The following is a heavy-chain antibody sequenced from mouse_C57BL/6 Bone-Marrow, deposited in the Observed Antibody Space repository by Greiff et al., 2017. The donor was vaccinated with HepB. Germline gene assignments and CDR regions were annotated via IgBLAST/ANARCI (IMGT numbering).Heavy chain of an antibody. Sequence: VQLQQPGTELVKPGASVKLSCKASGYTFTSYWMHWVKQRPGQGLEWIGNINPSNGGTNYNEKFKSKATLTVDKSSRTAYMQLSSLTSEDSAVYYCARRGEGCYWYVDVWGTGTTVTVSS. CDR1: GYTFTSYW. V-gene: IGHV1-53*01. CDR2: INPSNGGT. J-gene: IGHJ1*03. CDR3: ARRGEGCYWYVDV.